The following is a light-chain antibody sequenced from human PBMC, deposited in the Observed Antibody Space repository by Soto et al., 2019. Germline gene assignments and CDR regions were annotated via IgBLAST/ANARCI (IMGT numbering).Light chain of an antibody. V-gene: IGLV2-14*01. CDR3: SSYTSSSTLS. CDR1: SSDVGGYND. CDR2: EVS. Sequence: QSALTQPASVSGSPGQSITISCTGTSSDVGGYNDVSWYQQHPGKAPKLMIDEVSNRPSGVSNRFSGSKSGTTASLTIAGLQAEDAADYYCSSYTSSSTLSFGGGTKLTVL. J-gene: IGLJ2*01.